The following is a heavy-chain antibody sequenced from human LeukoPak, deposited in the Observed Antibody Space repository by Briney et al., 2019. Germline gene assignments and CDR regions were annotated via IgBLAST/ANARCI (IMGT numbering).Heavy chain of an antibody. J-gene: IGHJ3*02. CDR1: GFNFGAYA. Sequence: PGGSLRLSCAASGFNFGAYAMHWVRQSPGKGLDWVALISYDGSNQWYADSVKGRFTISRDNSKNTLYLQMNSLRAEDTAVYYCARALYDPAFDIWGQGTMVTVSS. CDR2: ISYDGSNQ. D-gene: IGHD1-1*01. V-gene: IGHV3-30*04. CDR3: ARALYDPAFDI.